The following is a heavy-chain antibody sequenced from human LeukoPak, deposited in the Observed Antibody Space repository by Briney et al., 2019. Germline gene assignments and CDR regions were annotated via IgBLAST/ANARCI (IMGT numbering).Heavy chain of an antibody. D-gene: IGHD1-26*01. CDR3: ARRSPGGAADY. Sequence: SETLSLTCTVSGGSISSYYWSWIRQPPGKGLEWIGYIYYSGSTNYNPSLKSRVTISVDTPKNQFSLKLSSVTAADTAVYYCARRSPGGAADYWGQGTLVTVSS. CDR2: IYYSGST. CDR1: GGSISSYY. V-gene: IGHV4-59*08. J-gene: IGHJ4*02.